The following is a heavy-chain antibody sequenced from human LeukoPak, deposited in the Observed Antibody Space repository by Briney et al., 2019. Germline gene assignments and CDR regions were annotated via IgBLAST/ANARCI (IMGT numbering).Heavy chain of an antibody. J-gene: IGHJ4*02. CDR3: ARYSGSYHSFHY. Sequence: GGSLRLSCAASGFTFSGYWMSWVRQAPGKGLEGVANVNEDGSGRYYVDSVKGRFTVSRDNAENSLYLQMNSLRPEDTAVYYCARYSGSYHSFHYWGQGTLVTVSS. D-gene: IGHD1-26*01. CDR1: GFTFSGYW. CDR2: VNEDGSGR. V-gene: IGHV3-7*03.